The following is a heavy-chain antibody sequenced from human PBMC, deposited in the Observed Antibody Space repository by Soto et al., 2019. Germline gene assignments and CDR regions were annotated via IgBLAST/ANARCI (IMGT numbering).Heavy chain of an antibody. D-gene: IGHD3-10*01. CDR2: IIPLFGTP. Sequence: QVQLVQSGAEVKKPGSSVKVSCKASGGIFSTYAISWLRQAPGQGLEWMGGIIPLFGTPNYAQRFQGRVTITADESTSTAYMELSRLRSEDTAVYYCARDRDDNGSRNYYNRADLRGQGTLCTAS. CDR1: GGIFSTYA. CDR3: ARDRDDNGSRNYYNRADL. V-gene: IGHV1-69*01. J-gene: IGHJ4*02.